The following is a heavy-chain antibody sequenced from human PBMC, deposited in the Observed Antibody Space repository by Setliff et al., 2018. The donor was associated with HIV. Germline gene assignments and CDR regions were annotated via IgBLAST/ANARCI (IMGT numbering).Heavy chain of an antibody. Sequence: ETLSLTCTVSGGSISSSGYFWGWIRQPPGKGLEWIGSIYYSGSTYYNPSLKSRVTISVDTSENQFSLKLSSVTAADTAVYYCARGGSGYRIDYWGQGALVTVSS. J-gene: IGHJ4*02. D-gene: IGHD3-22*01. CDR3: ARGGSGYRIDY. V-gene: IGHV4-39*01. CDR1: GGSISSSGYF. CDR2: IYYSGST.